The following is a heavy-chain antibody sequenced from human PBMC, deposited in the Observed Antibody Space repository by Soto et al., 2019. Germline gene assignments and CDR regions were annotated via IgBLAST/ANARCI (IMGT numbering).Heavy chain of an antibody. J-gene: IGHJ5*02. CDR2: VNWNGGST. CDR3: ARVRFYASGSSINWFDP. CDR1: GFTFDDYG. V-gene: IGHV3-20*04. Sequence: GGSLRLSCSPSGFTFDDYGMSWPRQAPGKGLELVSGVNWNGGSTGYADSVKVRFTISRDNAKNSLYLQMNSLRAEDTAVYYCARVRFYASGSSINWFDPWGQGTLLTVSS. D-gene: IGHD3-10*01.